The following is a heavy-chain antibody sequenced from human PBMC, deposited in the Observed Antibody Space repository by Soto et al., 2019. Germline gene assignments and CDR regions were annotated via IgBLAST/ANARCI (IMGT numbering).Heavy chain of an antibody. J-gene: IGHJ4*02. D-gene: IGHD6-13*01. CDR2: ISYDGSNK. Sequence: QVQLVESGGGVVQPGRSLRLSCAASGFTFSSYGMHWVRQAPGKGLEWVAVISYDGSNKYYADSVKGRFTISRDNSKNTLYLQMNSLRAEDTAVYYCAKEDIRIAAAGMRGVGYWGQGTLVTVSS. CDR1: GFTFSSYG. CDR3: AKEDIRIAAAGMRGVGY. V-gene: IGHV3-30*18.